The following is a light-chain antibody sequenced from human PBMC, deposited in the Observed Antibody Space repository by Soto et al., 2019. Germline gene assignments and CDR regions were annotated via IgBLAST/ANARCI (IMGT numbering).Light chain of an antibody. CDR2: EVS. J-gene: IGLJ1*01. V-gene: IGLV2-14*01. CDR1: NSDVGGYIY. CDR3: SSYTSISTLYV. Sequence: QSVLTQPASVSGSPGQSITISCTGTNSDVGGYIYVSWYQQHPGKAPELMIYEVSHRPSGVSNRFSGSKSDNTASLTISGLQAEDEADYYCSSYTSISTLYVFGTGTKVTV.